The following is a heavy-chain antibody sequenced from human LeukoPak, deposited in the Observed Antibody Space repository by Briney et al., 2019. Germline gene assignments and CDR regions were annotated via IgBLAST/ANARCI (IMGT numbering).Heavy chain of an antibody. CDR3: ARRAQVERRHSQFDY. J-gene: IGHJ4*02. CDR2: ISGSGGST. Sequence: GGSLRLSCAASGFTFSSYAMSWVRQAPGKGLEWVSAISGSGGSTGYAQKFQGRVTMTRDMSTSTVYMELSSLGSEDTAVFYCARRAQVERRHSQFDYWGQGTLVTVSS. V-gene: IGHV3-23*01. CDR1: GFTFSSYA. D-gene: IGHD1-1*01.